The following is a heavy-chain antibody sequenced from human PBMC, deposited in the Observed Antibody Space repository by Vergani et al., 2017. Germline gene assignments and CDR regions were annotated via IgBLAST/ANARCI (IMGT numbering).Heavy chain of an antibody. D-gene: IGHD1-26*01. Sequence: QVQLVQSGAEVKKPGSSVKVSCKASGGTFSSYAISWVRQAPGQGLEWMGGISPIFGTANYAQKFQGRVTITADESTSTAYMELSSLRSDATAVYYCALDKWGSYYRDYSYTMDFWGQGTTVTVSS. CDR1: GGTFSSYA. J-gene: IGHJ6*02. V-gene: IGHV1-69*12. CDR2: ISPIFGTA. CDR3: ALDKWGSYYRDYSYTMDF.